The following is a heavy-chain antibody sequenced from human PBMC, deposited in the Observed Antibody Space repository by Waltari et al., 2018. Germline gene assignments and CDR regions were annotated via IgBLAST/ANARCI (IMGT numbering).Heavy chain of an antibody. V-gene: IGHV3-30*02. CDR2: IRYDGSNK. CDR3: AKDAGDSTIDY. CDR1: GSTFSSYG. D-gene: IGHD2-21*02. Sequence: QVQLVESGGGVVQPGGSLRLSCAASGSTFSSYGMHWVRQAPGKGLEWVAFIRYDGSNKYYADSVKGRFTISRDNSKNTLYLQMNSLRAEDTAVYYCAKDAGDSTIDYWGQGTLVTVSS. J-gene: IGHJ4*02.